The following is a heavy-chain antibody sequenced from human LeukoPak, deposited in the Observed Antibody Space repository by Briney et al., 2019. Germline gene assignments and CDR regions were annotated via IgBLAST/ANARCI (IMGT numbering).Heavy chain of an antibody. V-gene: IGHV4-59*01. Sequence: SETLSLTCTVSGGSISSYYWSWIRQPPGKGLEWIGYIYYSGSTNYNPSLKSRVTISVDTSKNQFSLKLSSVTAAGTAVYYCASERSAVAGPFDYWGQGTLVTVSS. CDR1: GGSISSYY. D-gene: IGHD6-19*01. CDR3: ASERSAVAGPFDY. J-gene: IGHJ4*02. CDR2: IYYSGST.